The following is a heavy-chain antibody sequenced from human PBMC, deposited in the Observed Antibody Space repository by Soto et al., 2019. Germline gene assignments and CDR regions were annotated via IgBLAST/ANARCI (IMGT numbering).Heavy chain of an antibody. CDR3: ARRGIDTMSGFDALDV. D-gene: IGHD6-25*01. CDR1: GFTFSTYE. CDR2: IVVAGDT. V-gene: IGHV3-13*01. J-gene: IGHJ3*01. Sequence: EVLLVESGGGLVQPGGSLRLSCTTSGFTFSTYEMHWVRQVTGKGLEWVSGIVVAGDTYFPDSVKGRFTISRENAKNSLYLQMDSLRVEDTAVYYCARRGIDTMSGFDALDVWGLGTKVTVSS.